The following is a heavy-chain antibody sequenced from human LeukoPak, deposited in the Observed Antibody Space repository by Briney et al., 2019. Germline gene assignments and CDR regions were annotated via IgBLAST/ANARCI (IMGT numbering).Heavy chain of an antibody. D-gene: IGHD5-24*01. CDR1: GFTVSSNY. V-gene: IGHV3-53*01. CDR3: ARGDGYNSYYFDY. Sequence: GGSLRLSCAASGFTVSSNYMSWVRQAPGKGLEWVSVIYSSGNKYYADSVRGRFTISRDNSKNTLYLQMNSLRAEETAVYYCARGDGYNSYYFDYWGQGTLVTVSS. J-gene: IGHJ4*02. CDR2: IYSSGNK.